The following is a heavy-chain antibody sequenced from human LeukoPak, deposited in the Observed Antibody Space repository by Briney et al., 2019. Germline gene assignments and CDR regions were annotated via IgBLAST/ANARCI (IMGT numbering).Heavy chain of an antibody. Sequence: GGSLRLSCAASGFTFSSYGMNWVRQAPGKGLEWVSFIGSSSSYISYADSVRGRFTISRDNAKKSLYLQMNSLRAEDTALYYCAKDSSGWLSYFDYWGQGTLVTVSS. CDR1: GFTFSSYG. J-gene: IGHJ4*02. CDR2: IGSSSSYI. V-gene: IGHV3-21*04. D-gene: IGHD6-19*01. CDR3: AKDSSGWLSYFDY.